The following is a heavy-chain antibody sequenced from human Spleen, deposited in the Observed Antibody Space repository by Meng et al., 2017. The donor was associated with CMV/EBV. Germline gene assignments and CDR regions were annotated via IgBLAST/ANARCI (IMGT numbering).Heavy chain of an antibody. J-gene: IGHJ5*02. D-gene: IGHD6-13*01. Sequence: GESLKISCAASGFIFSSYEMNWVRQAPGKGLEWVSYISSSGSAIYYADSVKGRFTISRDNAKNSLYLQMNSLRAEDTAVYYCARDSIAATPAWGQGTLVTVSS. CDR3: ARDSIAATPA. V-gene: IGHV3-48*03. CDR1: GFIFSSYE. CDR2: ISSSGSAI.